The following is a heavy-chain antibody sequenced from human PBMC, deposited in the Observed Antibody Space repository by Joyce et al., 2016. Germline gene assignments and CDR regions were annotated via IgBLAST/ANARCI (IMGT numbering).Heavy chain of an antibody. Sequence: QLQLQESGPGLVKPSETLSLTCTVSGGSINSSSYYWGWIRQPPGKGLEWIGSVSHSGYTYYKSSLESRITISVDTSKNQFSLKLYSVTAADTAVYYCSRNLIALIGIWGQGTLVTVSS. V-gene: IGHV4-39*01. D-gene: IGHD3-22*01. CDR2: VSHSGYT. CDR1: GGSINSSSYY. J-gene: IGHJ4*02. CDR3: SRNLIALIGI.